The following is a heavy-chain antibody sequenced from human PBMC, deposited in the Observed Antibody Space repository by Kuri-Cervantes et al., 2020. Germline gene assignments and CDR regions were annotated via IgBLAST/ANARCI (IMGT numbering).Heavy chain of an antibody. Sequence: ASVKVSCKASGYNFKSYYVHWVRQAPGQGLEWMGWITPHSGGTNYAQKFQSRVAMTWDTSTSTVHMELSGLRSEDTAVYYCASATSNWLGALDYWGQGTLVTVSS. V-gene: IGHV1-2*02. D-gene: IGHD1-1*01. CDR2: ITPHSGGT. CDR1: GYNFKSYY. CDR3: ASATSNWLGALDY. J-gene: IGHJ4*02.